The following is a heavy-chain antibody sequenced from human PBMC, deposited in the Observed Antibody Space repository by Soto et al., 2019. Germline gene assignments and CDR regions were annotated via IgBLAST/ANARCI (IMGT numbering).Heavy chain of an antibody. V-gene: IGHV3-23*01. CDR1: GFTFSSSG. J-gene: IGHJ3*01. D-gene: IGHD4-17*01. CDR2: ISIRGDYR. CDR3: ANHGGFDF. Sequence: GQLLPSGGGLVQPGESLRLSCAASGFTFSSSGMSWVRQAPGKGLEWVSSISIRGDYRYYADSVKGRFTISRDNSKNTLYLQMSSLTAEDTALYYCANHGGFDFWGQGTMVAVSS.